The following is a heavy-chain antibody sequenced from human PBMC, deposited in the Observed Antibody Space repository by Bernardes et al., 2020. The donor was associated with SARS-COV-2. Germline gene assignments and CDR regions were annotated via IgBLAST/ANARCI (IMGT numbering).Heavy chain of an antibody. Sequence: FLSPPRAAPGFTLGEYALHWVRPGPGKGLEWVSGISWNSGSIGHADSVKGRFTISRYNAKNSLYLQMSSLRADDTALYYCASEPWLVQGDYWSQGTLVTVSS. V-gene: IGHV3-9*01. CDR1: GFTLGEYA. CDR2: ISWNSGSI. CDR3: ASEPWLVQGDY. D-gene: IGHD6-19*01. J-gene: IGHJ4*02.